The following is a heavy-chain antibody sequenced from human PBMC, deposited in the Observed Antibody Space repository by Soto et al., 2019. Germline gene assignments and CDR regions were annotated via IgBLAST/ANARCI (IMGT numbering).Heavy chain of an antibody. V-gene: IGHV3-15*01. CDR1: GFTFSNAW. D-gene: IGHD4-17*01. CDR2: IKSKTDGGTT. J-gene: IGHJ6*03. Sequence: GGSLRLSCAASGFTFSNAWMSWVRQAPGKGLEWVGRIKSKTDGGTTDYAAPVKGRFTISRDDSKNTLYLQMNSLKTEDTAVYYCTTVPDGDYDDYYYYYYMDVWGKGTTVTVSS. CDR3: TTVPDGDYDDYYYYYYMDV.